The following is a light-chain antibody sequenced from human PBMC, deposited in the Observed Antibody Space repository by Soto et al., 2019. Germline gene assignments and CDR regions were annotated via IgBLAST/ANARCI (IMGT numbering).Light chain of an antibody. J-gene: IGKJ1*01. CDR1: QSISSY. CDR2: AAS. V-gene: IGKV1-39*01. Sequence: GDRVTITCRTSQSISSYLNWYQQKPGKAPKLLTYAASSLQSGVPSRFSGSGSGTGFTLTISSLQPEDFATYYCQQSHSTPWTFGQGTKVEI. CDR3: QQSHSTPWT.